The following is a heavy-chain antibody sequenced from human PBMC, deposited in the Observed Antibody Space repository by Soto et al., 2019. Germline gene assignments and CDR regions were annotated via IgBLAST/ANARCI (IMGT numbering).Heavy chain of an antibody. CDR2: IWYDGSNK. CDR3: ARDSYNWNYGGFFDY. D-gene: IGHD1-7*01. CDR1: GFTFSSYA. J-gene: IGHJ4*02. Sequence: QVHLVESGGGVVQPGRSLRLSCAASGFTFSSYAMHWVRQAPGKGLEWVAVIWYDGSNKFYADSVKGRFTTSRDNSKNTLYLQMNSLRAEDTAVYYCARDSYNWNYGGFFDYWGQGTLVTVSS. V-gene: IGHV3-33*01.